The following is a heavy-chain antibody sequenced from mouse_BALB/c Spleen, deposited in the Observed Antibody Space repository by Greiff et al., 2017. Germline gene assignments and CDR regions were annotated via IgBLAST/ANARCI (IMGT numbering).Heavy chain of an antibody. CDR1: GDSITSGY. Sequence: EVQLQQSGPSLVKPSQTLSLTCSVTGDSITSGYWNWIRKFPGNKLEYMGYISYSGSTYYNPSLKSRISITRDTSKNQYYLQLNSVTTEDTATYYCARYSDLGLGGAMDYWGQGTSVTVSS. D-gene: IGHD3-1*01. J-gene: IGHJ4*01. V-gene: IGHV3-8*02. CDR2: ISYSGST. CDR3: ARYSDLGLGGAMDY.